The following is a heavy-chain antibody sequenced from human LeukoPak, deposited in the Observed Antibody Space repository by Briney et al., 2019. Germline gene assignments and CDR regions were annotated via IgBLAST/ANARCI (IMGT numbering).Heavy chain of an antibody. Sequence: ASVKLCCKPTGYSFTAYYIFWMRQAPGQGLECMGWINLYNGATKYAQSFQSRVTMTRDTSISTAYMELSRLRSDDTATYYCASWAGGNEPVASFDYWGQGTMVTVSS. CDR2: INLYNGAT. D-gene: IGHD1-14*01. J-gene: IGHJ4*02. CDR1: GYSFTAYY. V-gene: IGHV1-2*02. CDR3: ASWAGGNEPVASFDY.